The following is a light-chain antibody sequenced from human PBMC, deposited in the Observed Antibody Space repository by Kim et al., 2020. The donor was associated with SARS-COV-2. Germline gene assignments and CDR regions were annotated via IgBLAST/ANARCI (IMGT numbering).Light chain of an antibody. J-gene: IGKJ1*01. V-gene: IGKV1-5*03. CDR2: KAS. Sequence: STLSASVGDRVTITCRASQSISSWLDWYQQKPGKAPKLLIYKASSLESGVPSRFSGSGSGTEFTLTISSLQPDDFATYYCQHSGTFGQGTKVEIK. CDR3: QHSGT. CDR1: QSISSW.